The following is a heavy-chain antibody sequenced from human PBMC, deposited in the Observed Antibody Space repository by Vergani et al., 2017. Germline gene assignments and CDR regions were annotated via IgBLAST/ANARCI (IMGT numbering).Heavy chain of an antibody. V-gene: IGHV3-23*01. J-gene: IGHJ4*02. CDR2: ISGSGGST. CDR1: GFTFSSYA. Sequence: EVQLLESGGGLVQPGGSLRLSCAASGFTFSSYAMSWVRQAPGKGVEWVSVISGSGGSTYYADSVKGRFTISRDNSKKTLYLQMNSLRAEDTAVYYCAKDPLPRRAVIAAAGTTHWGQGTLVTVSS. D-gene: IGHD6-13*01. CDR3: AKDPLPRRAVIAAAGTTH.